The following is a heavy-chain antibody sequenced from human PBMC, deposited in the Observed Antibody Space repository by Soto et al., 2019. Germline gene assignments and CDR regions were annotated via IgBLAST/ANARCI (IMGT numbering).Heavy chain of an antibody. J-gene: IGHJ4*02. CDR3: ARATPWVAGSSLDY. D-gene: IGHD6-19*01. V-gene: IGHV4-34*01. Sequence: QVQLQQWGAGLLKPSETLSLTCAVYGGSFSGYYWSWIRQPPGKGLEWIGEINHSGSTNYNPSLKSRVTISVDTSKNQFSLKLSSVTAADPAVYYCARATPWVAGSSLDYWGQGTLVTVSS. CDR1: GGSFSGYY. CDR2: INHSGST.